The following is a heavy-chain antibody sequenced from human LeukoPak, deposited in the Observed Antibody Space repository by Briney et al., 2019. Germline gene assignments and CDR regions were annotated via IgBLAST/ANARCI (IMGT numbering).Heavy chain of an antibody. Sequence: ASVKVSRKASGYTFTGYYMHWVRQAPGQGLEWMGWINPNSGGTNYAQKFQGRVTMTRDTSISTAYMELSRLRSDDTAVYYCARAAVPGSTTRFDYWGQGTLVTVSS. CDR2: INPNSGGT. CDR3: ARAAVPGSTTRFDY. V-gene: IGHV1-2*02. D-gene: IGHD6-19*01. CDR1: GYTFTGYY. J-gene: IGHJ4*02.